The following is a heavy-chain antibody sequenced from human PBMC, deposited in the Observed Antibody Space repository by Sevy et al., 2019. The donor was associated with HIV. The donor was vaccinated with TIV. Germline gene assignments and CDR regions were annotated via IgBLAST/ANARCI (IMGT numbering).Heavy chain of an antibody. CDR1: GYTFTTHD. V-gene: IGHV1-8*03. Sequence: ASVKVSCKASGYTFTTHDINWVRQATGRGLEWMGWMNPNSGGAAYALNFQGRVTITRNTSISTAYMELSSLTYEDTAVYYSARGSPPGDNDYHWFDPWGQATLVTVYS. CDR2: MNPNSGGA. J-gene: IGHJ5*02. CDR3: ARGSPPGDNDYHWFDP. D-gene: IGHD7-27*01.